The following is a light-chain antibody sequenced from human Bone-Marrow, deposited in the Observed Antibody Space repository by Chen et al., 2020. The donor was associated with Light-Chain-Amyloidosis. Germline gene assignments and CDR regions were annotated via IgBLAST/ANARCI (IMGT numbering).Light chain of an antibody. CDR2: EVT. CDR1: SSDVGGDNH. V-gene: IGLV2-14*01. CDR3: SSYTITNTLV. J-gene: IGLJ1*01. Sequence: QSALTQPASVSGSPGPPITISCTGTSSDVGGDNHVSWYQQHPDKAPKIMIYEVTNRPSWVPDRFSGSKSDNTASLTISGLQTEDEADYFCSSYTITNTLVFGSGTRVTVL.